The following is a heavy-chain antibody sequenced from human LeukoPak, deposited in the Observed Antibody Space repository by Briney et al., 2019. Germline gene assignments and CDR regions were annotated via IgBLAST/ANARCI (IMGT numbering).Heavy chain of an antibody. Sequence: PGGSLRLSCAASGFTFSSYWMHWVRQAPGKGLVWVSRINSDGSSTSYADSVKGRFTISRDNAKNTLYLQMNSLRAEDTAVYYCARRGDSIRPDTNYYYGMDVWGQGTTVTVSS. J-gene: IGHJ6*02. V-gene: IGHV3-74*01. CDR1: GFTFSSYW. CDR3: ARRGDSIRPDTNYYYGMDV. D-gene: IGHD2-21*02. CDR2: INSDGSST.